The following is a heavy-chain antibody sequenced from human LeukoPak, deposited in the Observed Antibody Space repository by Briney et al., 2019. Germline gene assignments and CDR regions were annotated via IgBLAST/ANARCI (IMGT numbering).Heavy chain of an antibody. CDR2: IYSGGST. CDR3: ARGGDYYYDSSGYCGY. CDR1: GFTVSSNY. D-gene: IGHD3-22*01. Sequence: QPGGSLRLSCAASGFTVSSNYMSWVRQAPGKGLEWVSVIYSGGSTYYADSVKGRFTISRDNSKNTLYLQMNSLRAEDTAVYYCARGGDYYYDSSGYCGYWGQGTLVTVSS. V-gene: IGHV3-66*02. J-gene: IGHJ4*02.